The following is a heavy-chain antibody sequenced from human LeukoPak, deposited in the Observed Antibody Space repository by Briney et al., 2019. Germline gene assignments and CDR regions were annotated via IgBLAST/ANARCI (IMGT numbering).Heavy chain of an antibody. J-gene: IGHJ5*02. CDR2: INYSGST. V-gene: IGHV4-39*01. Sequence: SETLSLTCTVSGGSISSSSYYWGWIRQPPGKGLEWIGSINYSGSTYYNPSLKSRVTISVGTSKNQFSLKLSSVTAADTAVYYCARHVSIVVVPAARSDWFDPWGQGTLVTVSS. CDR3: ARHVSIVVVPAARSDWFDP. CDR1: GGSISSSSYY. D-gene: IGHD2-2*01.